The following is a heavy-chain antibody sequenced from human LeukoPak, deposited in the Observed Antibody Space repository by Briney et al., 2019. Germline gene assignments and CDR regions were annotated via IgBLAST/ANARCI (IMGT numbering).Heavy chain of an antibody. D-gene: IGHD2-2*01. CDR1: GGTFSSYA. V-gene: IGHV1-69*01. CDR2: IIPIFGTA. J-gene: IGHJ4*02. Sequence: SVKVSCKASGGTFSSYAISWVRQGPGQGLDWMGGIIPIFGTANYAQKFQGSVTITADESTSTAYMELSSLRSEDTAVYYCARGVLGYCSSTSCVAIDYWGQGTLVTVSS. CDR3: ARGVLGYCSSTSCVAIDY.